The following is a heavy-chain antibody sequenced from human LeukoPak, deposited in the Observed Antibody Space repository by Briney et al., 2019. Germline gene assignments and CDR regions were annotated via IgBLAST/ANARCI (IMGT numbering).Heavy chain of an antibody. Sequence: ASVKVSCKASGGTFSSYAISWVRQAPGQGLEWMGGIIPIFGTANYAQKFQGRVTITADESTSTAYMELSSLRSEDTAVYYCARDPMSSGSYYVYYYYGMDVWGQGTTVTVSS. D-gene: IGHD1-26*01. J-gene: IGHJ6*02. CDR3: ARDPMSSGSYYVYYYYGMDV. CDR2: IIPIFGTA. V-gene: IGHV1-69*13. CDR1: GGTFSSYA.